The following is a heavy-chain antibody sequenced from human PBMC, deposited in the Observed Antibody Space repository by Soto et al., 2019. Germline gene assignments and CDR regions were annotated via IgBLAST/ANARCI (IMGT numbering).Heavy chain of an antibody. D-gene: IGHD6-13*01. J-gene: IGHJ4*02. CDR2: IYWDDDK. CDR3: AHSVDTSSWPFDF. Sequence: QITLKESGPPLLKPTQTLTLTCTFSGFSLDTSGVGVGWIRQPPGKALEWLALIYWDDDKRYSPFLKSRLTINKDTSKNHVVLTMTNMDPVDTATYYCAHSVDTSSWPFDFWGQGTLVTVSS. V-gene: IGHV2-5*02. CDR1: GFSLDTSGVG.